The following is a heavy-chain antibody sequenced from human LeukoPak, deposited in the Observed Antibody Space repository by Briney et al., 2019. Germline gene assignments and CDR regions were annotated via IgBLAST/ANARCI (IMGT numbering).Heavy chain of an antibody. CDR3: ARGGDYYMDL. CDR2: ISSSSSTI. Sequence: GGSLRLSCAASGFTFSSYGMSWVRQAPGKGLEWVSYISSSSSTIDYADSVKGRFTISRGNAKNSLYLQMNSLRAEDTAVYYCARGGDYYMDLRAKATTVTVSS. V-gene: IGHV3-48*01. CDR1: GFTFSSYG. J-gene: IGHJ6*03.